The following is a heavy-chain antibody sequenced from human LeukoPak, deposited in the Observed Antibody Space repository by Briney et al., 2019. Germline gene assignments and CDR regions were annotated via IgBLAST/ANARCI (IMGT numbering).Heavy chain of an antibody. J-gene: IGHJ4*02. CDR3: ARYCSGGSCYFGY. CDR2: ISYDGSNK. D-gene: IGHD2-15*01. Sequence: GGSLRLSCAASGFTFSSYAMHWVRQAPGKGLEWVAVISYDGSNKYYADSAKGRFTTSRDDSKNTLYLQMNSLRAEDTAVYYCARYCSGGSCYFGYWGQGTLVTVSS. CDR1: GFTFSSYA. V-gene: IGHV3-30*04.